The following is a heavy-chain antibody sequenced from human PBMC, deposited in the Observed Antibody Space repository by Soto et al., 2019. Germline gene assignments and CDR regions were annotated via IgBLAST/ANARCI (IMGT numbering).Heavy chain of an antibody. CDR2: ISSDGSDK. Sequence: QVQLVESGGGVVQPGRSPRLYCAASGITFRNFGMHWVRQAPGKGLEWVAAISSDGSDKYYSDSVKGRFTISRDNSKNTLFLQTNSLRVEDTAVYYRAKGSEVARQELDYWGQGTLVTVSS. D-gene: IGHD2-15*01. J-gene: IGHJ4*02. V-gene: IGHV3-30*18. CDR3: AKGSEVARQELDY. CDR1: GITFRNFG.